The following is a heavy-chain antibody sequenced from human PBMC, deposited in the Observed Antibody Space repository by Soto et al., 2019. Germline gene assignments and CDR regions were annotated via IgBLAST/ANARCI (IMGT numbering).Heavy chain of an antibody. CDR3: AKDEGYTAMVLNGMDV. Sequence: QVQLVESGGGVVQPGRSLRLSCAASGFTFSSYGMHWVRQAPGKGLEWVAVISYDGSNKYYADSVKGRFTISRDNSKNTLYLQMNSLRAEDTAMYYCAKDEGYTAMVLNGMDVWGQGTTVTVSS. CDR1: GFTFSSYG. J-gene: IGHJ6*02. D-gene: IGHD5-18*01. CDR2: ISYDGSNK. V-gene: IGHV3-30*18.